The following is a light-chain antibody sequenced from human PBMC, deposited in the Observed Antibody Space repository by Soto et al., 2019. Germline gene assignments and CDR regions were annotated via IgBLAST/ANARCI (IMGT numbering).Light chain of an antibody. V-gene: IGLV2-14*03. CDR3: SLYRSYSNLDG. Sequence: QSVLTQPESVSGSPGESITISCTGTNSDIGGYNYVSWYQQYPGKAPKLVIYDVNNRPSGVSNRFSGSKSGYTASLTISGLQAEDDAHYYCSLYRSYSNLDGFGKGTKVTVL. CDR1: NSDIGGYNY. J-gene: IGLJ1*01. CDR2: DVN.